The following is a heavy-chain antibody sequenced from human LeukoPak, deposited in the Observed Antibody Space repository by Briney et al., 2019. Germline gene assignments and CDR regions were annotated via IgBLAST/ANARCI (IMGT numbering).Heavy chain of an antibody. CDR1: GFTLTAYG. CDR2: ISAYNDNT. V-gene: IGHV1-18*01. CDR3: AREIARGAYGGGNYFDY. Sequence: ASVKVSCKTSGFTLTAYGLSWVRQAPGQWPEWMARISAYNDNTNYAEKIRGRVTLTADTSTNTAYMELRSLTSDDTAIYYCAREIARGAYGGGNYFDYWGQGTLVSVSS. D-gene: IGHD5-12*01. J-gene: IGHJ4*02.